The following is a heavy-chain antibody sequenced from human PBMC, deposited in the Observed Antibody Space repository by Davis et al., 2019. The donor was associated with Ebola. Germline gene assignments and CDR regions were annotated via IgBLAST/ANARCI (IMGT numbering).Heavy chain of an antibody. Sequence: GESLKISCAASGFNFNIYAMSWVRQAPGKGLEWVSFIRGNGEKTYYADSVKGRFTISRDNAKDTVYLQMNSLRAEDTAEYYCATLSYGMDVWGQGTTVTVSS. J-gene: IGHJ6*02. V-gene: IGHV3-23*01. CDR2: IRGNGEKT. CDR1: GFNFNIYA. CDR3: ATLSYGMDV.